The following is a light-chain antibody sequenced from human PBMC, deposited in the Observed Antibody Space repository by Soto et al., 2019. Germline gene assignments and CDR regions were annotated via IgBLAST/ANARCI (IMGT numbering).Light chain of an antibody. CDR3: QPYNNWPLT. J-gene: IGKJ4*01. V-gene: IGKV4-1*01. CDR1: QSVLYSSNNKNY. Sequence: DIVMTQSPDSLAVSLGERATINCKSSQSVLYSSNNKNYLAWYQQKPGQPPKALIYWASTRESGVPDRFSGSGSGTDFTLTISSLQAEDVAVYYCQPYNNWPLTFGGGTKVESK. CDR2: WAS.